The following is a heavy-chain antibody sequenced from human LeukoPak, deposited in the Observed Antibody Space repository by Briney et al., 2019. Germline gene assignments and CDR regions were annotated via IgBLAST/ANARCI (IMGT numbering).Heavy chain of an antibody. CDR3: ARYCSGGSCYPESRWFDP. J-gene: IGHJ5*02. V-gene: IGHV1-69*06. D-gene: IGHD2-15*01. Sequence: SVKVSCKASGGTFSSYAISWVRQAPGQGLEWMGGIIPIFGTANYAQKFQGRVTITADKSTSTAYMELSSLRSEDTAVYYCARYCSGGSCYPESRWFDPWGQGTLVTVSS. CDR2: IIPIFGTA. CDR1: GGTFSSYA.